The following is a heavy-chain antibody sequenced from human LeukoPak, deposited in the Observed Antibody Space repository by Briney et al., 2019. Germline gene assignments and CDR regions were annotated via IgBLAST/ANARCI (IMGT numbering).Heavy chain of an antibody. CDR1: GYTFTSNY. CDR2: IYPRDGST. V-gene: IGHV1-46*01. J-gene: IGHJ2*01. CDR3: ARATTVTSEWYFDL. D-gene: IGHD4-17*01. Sequence: ASVKVSCKASGYTFTSNYIHWVRQAPGQGLEWMGMIYPRDGSTSYAQKFQGRVTVTRDTSTSTVHMELSGLRSEDTAVYYCARATTVTSEWYFDLWGRGTLVTVSS.